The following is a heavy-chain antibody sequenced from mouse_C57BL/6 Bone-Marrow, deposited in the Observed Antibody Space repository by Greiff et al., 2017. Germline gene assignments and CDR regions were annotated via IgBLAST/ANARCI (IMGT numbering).Heavy chain of an antibody. V-gene: IGHV2-9-1*01. CDR1: GFSLTSYA. Sequence: VQVVESGPGLVAPSQSLSITCTVSGFSLTSYAISWVRQPPGKGLEWLGVIWTGGGTNYNSALKSRLSISKDNSKSQVFLKMNSLQTDDTARYYCATAYYSNYYAMDYWGQGTSVTVSS. J-gene: IGHJ4*01. CDR3: ATAYYSNYYAMDY. D-gene: IGHD2-5*01. CDR2: IWTGGGT.